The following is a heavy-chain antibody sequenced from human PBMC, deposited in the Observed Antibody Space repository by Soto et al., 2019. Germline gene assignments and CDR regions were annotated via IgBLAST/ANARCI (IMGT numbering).Heavy chain of an antibody. V-gene: IGHV1-69*06. CDR2: IIPIFGTA. CDR3: ARGGAVTSGSHYYYYGMDV. J-gene: IGHJ6*02. D-gene: IGHD4-4*01. CDR1: GGTFSSYA. Sequence: ASVKVSCKASGGTFSSYAISWVRQAPGQGLEWMGGIIPIFGTANYAQKFQGRVTITADKSTSTAYMELSSLRSEDTAVYYCARGGAVTSGSHYYYYGMDVWGQGTTVTVSS.